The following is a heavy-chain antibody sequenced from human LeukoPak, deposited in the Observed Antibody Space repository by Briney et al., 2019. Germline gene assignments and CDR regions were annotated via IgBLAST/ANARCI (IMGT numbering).Heavy chain of an antibody. Sequence: PSETLSLTCAVYGGSFSGYYWSWIRQPPGKGLEWIGEINHSGSTNYDSSLKSRVTISVDTSKNQFSLKLSSVTAADTAVYYCASDLFDFCSGFPYCGQGTLVTVSS. CDR2: INHSGST. V-gene: IGHV4-34*01. CDR1: GGSFSGYY. CDR3: ASDLFDFCSGFPY. J-gene: IGHJ4*02. D-gene: IGHD3-3*01.